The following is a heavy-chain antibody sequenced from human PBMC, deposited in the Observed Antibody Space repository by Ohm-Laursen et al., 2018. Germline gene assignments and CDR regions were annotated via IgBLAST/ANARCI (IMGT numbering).Heavy chain of an antibody. CDR1: GYTFTRFV. CDR2: INPNIGGA. D-gene: IGHD7-27*01. Sequence: ASVNLSCKTSGYTFTRFVINCVRQATGQGLEWMGGINPNIGGAKYAQKFQGRVTMTADTSLKTAYMELSSLISDVTAVYYCARDETGNAIDACGQGTTVTVSS. J-gene: IGHJ6*02. V-gene: IGHV1-2*02. CDR3: ARDETGNAIDA.